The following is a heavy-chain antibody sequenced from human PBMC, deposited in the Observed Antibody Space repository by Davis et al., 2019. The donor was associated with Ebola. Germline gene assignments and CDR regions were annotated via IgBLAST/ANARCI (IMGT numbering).Heavy chain of an antibody. CDR3: ASRDTAMAALDY. CDR2: ISYDGSNK. CDR1: GFTFSSYA. J-gene: IGHJ4*02. V-gene: IGHV3-30*04. D-gene: IGHD5-18*01. Sequence: GGSLRLSCAASGFTFSSYAMHWVRQAPGKGLEWVAVISYDGSNKYYADSVKGRFTISRDNSKNTLYLQMNSLRAEDTAVYYCASRDTAMAALDYWGQGTLVTVSS.